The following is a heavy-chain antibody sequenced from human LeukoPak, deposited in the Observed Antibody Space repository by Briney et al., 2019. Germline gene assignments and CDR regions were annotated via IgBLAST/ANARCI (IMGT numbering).Heavy chain of an antibody. CDR3: ARDSDYSSSSTDY. D-gene: IGHD6-6*01. CDR2: INPNSGGT. Sequence: ASVKVSCKASGYTFTGYYMHWVRQAPGQGLEWMGWINPNSGGTNYAQKFQGRVTMTRDTSISTAYMELSRLRSDDTAVYYCARDSDYSSSSTDYWGQGTLATVSS. CDR1: GYTFTGYY. V-gene: IGHV1-2*02. J-gene: IGHJ4*02.